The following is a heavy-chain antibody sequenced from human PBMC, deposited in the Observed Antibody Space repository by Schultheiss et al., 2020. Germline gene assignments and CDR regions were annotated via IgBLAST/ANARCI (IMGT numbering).Heavy chain of an antibody. CDR1: GFTFSDYY. CDR3: AKDPRPPYCSGGSCYYY. V-gene: IGHV3-23*01. D-gene: IGHD2-15*01. J-gene: IGHJ4*02. CDR2: ISGSGGST. Sequence: GGSLRLSCAASGFTFSDYYMSWVRQAPGKGLEWVSAISGSGGSTYYADSVKGRFTISRDNSKNTLYLQMNSLRAEDTAVYYCAKDPRPPYCSGGSCYYYWGQGTLVTVSS.